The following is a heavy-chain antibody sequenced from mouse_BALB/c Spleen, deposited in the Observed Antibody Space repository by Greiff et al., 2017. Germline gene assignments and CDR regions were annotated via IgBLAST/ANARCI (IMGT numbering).Heavy chain of an antibody. Sequence: EVHLVESGGGLVKPGGSLKLSCAASGFTFSSYAMSWVRQTPEKRLEWVASISSGGSTYYPDSVKGRFTISRDNARNILYLQMSSLRSEDTAMYYCARSLYGYDAMDYWGQGTSVTVSS. V-gene: IGHV5-6-5*01. J-gene: IGHJ4*01. D-gene: IGHD1-1*01. CDR2: ISSGGST. CDR3: ARSLYGYDAMDY. CDR1: GFTFSSYA.